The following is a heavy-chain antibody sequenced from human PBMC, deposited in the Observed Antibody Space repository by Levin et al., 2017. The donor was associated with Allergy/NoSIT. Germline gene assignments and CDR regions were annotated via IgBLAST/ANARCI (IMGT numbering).Heavy chain of an antibody. CDR3: ARELYNFDY. CDR1: GFTFSSYT. CDR2: ISSSSSTI. Sequence: GGSLRLSCAASGFTFSSYTMNWVRQAPGKGLEWVSYISSSSSTIYYADSVKGRFTISRDNAKSSLYLQMNSLRAEDTAVYYCARELYNFDYWGQGTLVTVSS. J-gene: IGHJ4*02. D-gene: IGHD2-8*01. V-gene: IGHV3-48*01.